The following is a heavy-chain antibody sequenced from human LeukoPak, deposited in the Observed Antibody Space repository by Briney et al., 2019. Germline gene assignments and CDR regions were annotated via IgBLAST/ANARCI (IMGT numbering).Heavy chain of an antibody. CDR3: AKAPYGDYTEFDY. J-gene: IGHJ4*02. CDR1: GFTFSSDG. D-gene: IGHD4-17*01. V-gene: IGHV3-30*02. Sequence: GGSLRLSCAASGFTFSSDGMHGVRRAPGKGLEWGAFIRYDGSNKYYADSVKGRFTISRDNSKNTLYLQMNSLRAEDTAVYYCAKAPYGDYTEFDYWGQGTLVTVSS. CDR2: IRYDGSNK.